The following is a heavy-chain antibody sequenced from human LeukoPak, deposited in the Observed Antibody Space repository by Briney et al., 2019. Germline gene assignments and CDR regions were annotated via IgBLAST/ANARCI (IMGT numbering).Heavy chain of an antibody. D-gene: IGHD3-3*01. CDR1: GFTFSSYG. CDR3: AKDTAYYDFWSGYYLY. V-gene: IGHV3-30*18. CDR2: ISYDGSNK. Sequence: GRSLRLSCAASGFTFSSYGMHWVRQAPGKGLEWVAVISYDGSNKYYADSVKGRFTISRDNSKNTLYLQMNSLSAEDTAVYYCAKDTAYYDFWSGYYLYWGQGTLVTVSS. J-gene: IGHJ4*02.